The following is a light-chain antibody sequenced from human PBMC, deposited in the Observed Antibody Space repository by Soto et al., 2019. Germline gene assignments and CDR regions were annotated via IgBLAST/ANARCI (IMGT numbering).Light chain of an antibody. CDR2: GAS. CDR1: QSLLHSSGYNY. V-gene: IGKV2-28*01. Sequence: DIVMTQSPLSLPVTPGEPASISCRSSQSLLHSSGYNYLDWYLQKPGQSPHLLIYGASTRANGIPARFSGSGSGTDFTLSISSLQPGDVGIYSCQQYHTWPPITFGQGTRLEIK. J-gene: IGKJ5*01. CDR3: QQYHTWPPIT.